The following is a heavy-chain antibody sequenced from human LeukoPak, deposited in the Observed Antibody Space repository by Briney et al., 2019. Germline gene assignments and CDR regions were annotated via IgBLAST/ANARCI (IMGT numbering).Heavy chain of an antibody. CDR2: ISVYNGNT. V-gene: IGHV1-18*01. CDR3: ARDDALVPTGSFDY. CDR1: GYTFSSYG. Sequence: GASVKVSCKASGYTFSSYGISWVRQAPGQGLEWMGWISVYNGNTNYAQKLQGRVTMTTDTSTSTAYMELRGLRSDDTAVYYCARDDALVPTGSFDYWGQGTLVTVSS. D-gene: IGHD5-12*01. J-gene: IGHJ4*02.